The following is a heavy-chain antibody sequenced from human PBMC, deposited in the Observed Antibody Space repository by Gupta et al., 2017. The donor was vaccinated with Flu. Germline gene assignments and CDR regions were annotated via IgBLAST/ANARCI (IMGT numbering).Heavy chain of an antibody. V-gene: IGHV3-9*01. CDR2: ISWNSGSI. CDR1: GFTFDDYA. J-gene: IGHJ4*02. D-gene: IGHD5-18*01. Sequence: EVQLVESGGGLVQPGRSLRLSCAASGFTFDDYAMHWVRQAPGKGLEWVSGISWNSGSIGYADSVKGRFTISRDNAKNSLYLRMNSLRAEDTALYYCAKGLHGTAMVTPLVYWGQGTLVTVSS. CDR3: AKGLHGTAMVTPLVY.